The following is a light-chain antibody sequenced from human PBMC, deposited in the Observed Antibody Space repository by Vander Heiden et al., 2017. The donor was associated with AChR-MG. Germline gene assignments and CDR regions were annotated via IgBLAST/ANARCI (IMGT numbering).Light chain of an antibody. V-gene: IGLV2-18*02. CDR2: EVS. J-gene: IGLJ2*01. Sequence: QSALTQPPSVSGSPGQSVTISCTGTSSDVGFYNRVSWSQQPPGTAPKHMIYEVSNRPSGVPDRFSGSKSGNTSSLTISGLQAEDEAAYYCCSFTTSSTPHVVFGGGTKLTVL. CDR3: CSFTTSSTPHVV. CDR1: SSDVGFYNR.